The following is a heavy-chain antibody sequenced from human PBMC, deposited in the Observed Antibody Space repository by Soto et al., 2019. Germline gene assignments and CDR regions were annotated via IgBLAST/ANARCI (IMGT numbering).Heavy chain of an antibody. CDR1: GGSISSGGYY. CDR3: ARGTSTFEYYFDY. J-gene: IGHJ4*02. CDR2: IYYSGST. V-gene: IGHV4-31*03. Sequence: SETLSLTCTVSGGSISSGGYYWSWIRQHPGKGLEWIGYIYYSGSTYYNPSLKSRVTISVDTSKNQFSLKLSSVTAADTAVYYCARGTSTFEYYFDYWGQGTLVTVSS.